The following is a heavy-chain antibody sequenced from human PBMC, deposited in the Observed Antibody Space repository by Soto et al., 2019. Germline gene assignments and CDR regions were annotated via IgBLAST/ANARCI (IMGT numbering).Heavy chain of an antibody. CDR1: GYAFTTYD. D-gene: IGHD3-10*01. J-gene: IGHJ6*02. CDR3: ASGSMWFGGYGMDL. CDR2: MNPNSGHT. Sequence: QVQLVQSGAEVKKPGASVKVSCKASGYAFTTYDINWVRQATGQGPEWMGWMNPNSGHTVYAQKFQGRVTVTRDTSINTASMPLSSLRSEATAVYYCASGSMWFGGYGMDLWGQGTTVPVSS. V-gene: IGHV1-8*01.